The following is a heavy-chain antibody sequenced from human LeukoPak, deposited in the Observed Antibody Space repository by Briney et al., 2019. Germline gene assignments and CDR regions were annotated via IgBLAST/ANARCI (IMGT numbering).Heavy chain of an antibody. CDR2: IKKDGSEK. D-gene: IGHD1-14*01. J-gene: IGHJ6*02. CDR1: GFTFSSYW. Sequence: GGSLRLSCAASGFTFSSYWMHWLRQAPGKGLEWVANIKKDGSEKYYVGSVEGRFTISRDNAKNSLYLQLSSLRAEDTAVYYCARYNYDGMDVWGQGTTVTVSS. V-gene: IGHV3-7*05. CDR3: ARYNYDGMDV.